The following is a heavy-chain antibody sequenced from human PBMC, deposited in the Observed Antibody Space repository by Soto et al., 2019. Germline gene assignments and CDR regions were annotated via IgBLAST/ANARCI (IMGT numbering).Heavy chain of an antibody. CDR1: DDSINSDKYY. D-gene: IGHD3-9*01. Sequence: QLQLQESGPGLVKPSETLSLTCSVSDDSINSDKYYWGWIRQPPGKGLEWIGSIYYRGNAYYNPSLQTRGTLSLAKSRSQSSLKLNSVTAADSAVYFCARLEGLATISYYFDFWGPGALVTVSS. J-gene: IGHJ4*02. CDR3: ARLEGLATISYYFDF. V-gene: IGHV4-39*01. CDR2: IYYRGNA.